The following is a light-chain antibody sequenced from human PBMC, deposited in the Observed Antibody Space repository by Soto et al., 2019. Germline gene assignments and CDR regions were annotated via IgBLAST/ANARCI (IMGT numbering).Light chain of an antibody. V-gene: IGLV3-21*04. J-gene: IGLJ3*02. CDR1: NIGSKS. CDR3: QVWDSSSDLWV. CDR2: YDS. Sequence: SYELTQPPSVSVAPGKTARITCGGNNIGSKSVHWYQQKPGQAPVLVIYYDSDRPSGIPERFSGSTSGNTATLTISRVEAGDEADYYCQVWDSSSDLWVFGGGTKVTVL.